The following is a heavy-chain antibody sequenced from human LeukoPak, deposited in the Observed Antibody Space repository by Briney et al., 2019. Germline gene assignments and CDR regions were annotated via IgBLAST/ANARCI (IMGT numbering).Heavy chain of an antibody. Sequence: GGSLRLSCAASGFTFSSYSMTWVRQAPGKGVEWVSYITSSSSTVYYADSVKGRVTISRDNAKNSLYLLLNSLRDEDTAVYYCARDWGDHSNPYYYYGMDVWGQGTTVIVSS. J-gene: IGHJ6*02. CDR2: ITSSSSTV. CDR3: ARDWGDHSNPYYYYGMDV. CDR1: GFTFSSYS. V-gene: IGHV3-48*02. D-gene: IGHD4-11*01.